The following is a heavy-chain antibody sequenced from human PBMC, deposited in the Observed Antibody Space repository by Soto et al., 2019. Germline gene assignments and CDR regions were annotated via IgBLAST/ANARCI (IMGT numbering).Heavy chain of an antibody. CDR1: GGSISSHF. CDR3: ARTSHYYAMDV. V-gene: IGHV4-59*11. CDR2: IYYSGST. J-gene: IGHJ6*02. Sequence: QVQLQESGPGLVKPSETLSLTCTVSGGSISSHFWTWIRQPPGKGLESIGYIYYSGSTNYNPSLRSRVNITLDKSKGQFSLNLRSVTAADTAVYYCARTSHYYAMDVWGQGTTVIVSS.